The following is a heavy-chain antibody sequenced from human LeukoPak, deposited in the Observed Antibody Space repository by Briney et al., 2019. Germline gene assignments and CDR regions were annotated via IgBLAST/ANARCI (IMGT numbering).Heavy chain of an antibody. Sequence: GGSLRLSYAASGFTFSSYWMSWVRQAPGKGLEWVANIKQDGSEKYYVDSVKGRFTISRDNAKNSLYLQMNSLRAEDTAVYYCAREYSSSSLSLDYYYGMDVWGQGTTVTVSS. CDR3: AREYSSSSLSLDYYYGMDV. V-gene: IGHV3-7*01. D-gene: IGHD6-6*01. CDR2: IKQDGSEK. J-gene: IGHJ6*02. CDR1: GFTFSSYW.